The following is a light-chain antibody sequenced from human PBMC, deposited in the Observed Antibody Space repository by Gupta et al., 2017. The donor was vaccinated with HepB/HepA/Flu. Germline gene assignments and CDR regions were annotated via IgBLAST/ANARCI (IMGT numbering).Light chain of an antibody. CDR2: WAS. CDR1: QSVLYSSNNNNF. CDR3: QQYYSNPPT. V-gene: IGKV4-1*01. J-gene: IGKJ4*01. Sequence: DTVMTQSADSLAVSLGERATMNCKSSQSVLYSSNNNNFLAWYQQKPGQPPKLLIYWASTRESGVPDRFSGSGSGTDFTLTISSLQAEDVAVYYCQQYYSNPPTFGGGTKVEIK.